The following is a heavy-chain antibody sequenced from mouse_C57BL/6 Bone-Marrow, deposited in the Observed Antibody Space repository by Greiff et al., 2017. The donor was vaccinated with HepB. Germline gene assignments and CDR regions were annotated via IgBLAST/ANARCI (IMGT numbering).Heavy chain of an antibody. Sequence: QVQLKESGAELARPGASVKLSCKASGYTFTSYGISWMKQRTGQGLEWIGEIYPRSGNTYYNEKFKGKATLTADKSSSTAYMELRSLTSEDSAVYCCAGDGYYDYAMDYWGQGTSVTVSS. CDR2: IYPRSGNT. D-gene: IGHD2-3*01. V-gene: IGHV1-81*01. J-gene: IGHJ4*01. CDR1: GYTFTSYG. CDR3: AGDGYYDYAMDY.